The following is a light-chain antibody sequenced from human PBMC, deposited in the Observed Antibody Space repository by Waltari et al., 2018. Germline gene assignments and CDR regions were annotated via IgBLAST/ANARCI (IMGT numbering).Light chain of an antibody. CDR1: QGISSY. CDR3: QQYYSYPQFT. Sequence: AIRMTQSPSSLSASTGDRVTITFRASQGISSYLAWYPQKPGKAPKLLIYAASTLQSGVPSRFSGSGSGTDFTLTISCLQSEDFATYYCQQYYSYPQFTFGPGTKVDIK. J-gene: IGKJ3*01. CDR2: AAS. V-gene: IGKV1-8*01.